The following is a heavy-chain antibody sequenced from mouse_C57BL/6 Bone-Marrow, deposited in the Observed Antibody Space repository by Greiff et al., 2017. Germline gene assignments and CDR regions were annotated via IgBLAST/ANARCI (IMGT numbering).Heavy chain of an antibody. CDR1: GYTFTDHT. CDR2: IYPRDGST. D-gene: IGHD1-1*01. V-gene: IGHV1-78*01. Sequence: LVESDAELVKPGASVKISCKVSGYTFTDHTIHWMQQRPEQGLEWIGYIYPRDGSTKYTEKFKGKATLTAATSSSNAYMQLNSLTSEDSAVYFCASSGITTVENYAMDYWGQGTSVTVSS. CDR3: ASSGITTVENYAMDY. J-gene: IGHJ4*01.